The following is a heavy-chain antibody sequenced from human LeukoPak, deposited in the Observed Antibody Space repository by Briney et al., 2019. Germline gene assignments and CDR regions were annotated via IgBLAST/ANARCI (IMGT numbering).Heavy chain of an antibody. CDR2: ISGSGGST. Sequence: PGGSLRLSCAASGFTFSSYAMSWVRQAPGKGLEWVSAISGSGGSTYYAGSVKGRFTISRDNSKNTLYLQMNSLRAEDTAVYYCATDRGYYTSGSYYLDYWGQGTLVTVSS. CDR1: GFTFSSYA. V-gene: IGHV3-23*01. CDR3: ATDRGYYTSGSYYLDY. J-gene: IGHJ4*02. D-gene: IGHD3-10*01.